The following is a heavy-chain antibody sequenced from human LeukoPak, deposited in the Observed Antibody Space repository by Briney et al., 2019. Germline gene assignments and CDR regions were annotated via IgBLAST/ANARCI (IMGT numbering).Heavy chain of an antibody. V-gene: IGHV1-18*01. Sequence: ASLKVSCKASGYTFTSYGISWVRQAPGQGLEWMGWISAYNGNTNYAQKLQGRVTMTTDTSTSTAYMELRSLRSDDTAVYYCARDQAGYCSSTSCYDYYYMDVWGKGTTVTVSS. CDR1: GYTFTSYG. D-gene: IGHD2-2*01. CDR3: ARDQAGYCSSTSCYDYYYMDV. CDR2: ISAYNGNT. J-gene: IGHJ6*03.